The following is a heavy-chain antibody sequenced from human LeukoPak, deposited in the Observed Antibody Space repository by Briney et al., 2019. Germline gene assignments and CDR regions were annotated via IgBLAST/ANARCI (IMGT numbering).Heavy chain of an antibody. D-gene: IGHD6-13*01. CDR3: AREKAGTFDY. CDR2: IYSGGST. Sequence: GGSLRLYCAASGFTVSSNYMSWVRQAPGKGLEWVSVIYSGGSTYYADSVKGRFTISRDNSKNTLYLQMNSLRAEDTAVYYCAREKAGTFDYWGQGTLVTVSS. CDR1: GFTVSSNY. V-gene: IGHV3-53*01. J-gene: IGHJ4*02.